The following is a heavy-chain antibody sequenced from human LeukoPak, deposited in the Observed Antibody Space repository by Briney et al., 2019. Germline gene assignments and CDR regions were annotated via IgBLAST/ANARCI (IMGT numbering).Heavy chain of an antibody. V-gene: IGHV3-23*01. Sequence: GGSLRLSCAASGFTFSSYAMSWVRQAPGKGLEWVSAISGSGGSTYYADSVKGRFTTSRDNSKNTLYLQMNSLRAEDTAVYYWARDIVVVPAAGFDPWGQGTLVTVSS. CDR3: ARDIVVVPAAGFDP. D-gene: IGHD2-2*01. CDR1: GFTFSSYA. J-gene: IGHJ5*02. CDR2: ISGSGGST.